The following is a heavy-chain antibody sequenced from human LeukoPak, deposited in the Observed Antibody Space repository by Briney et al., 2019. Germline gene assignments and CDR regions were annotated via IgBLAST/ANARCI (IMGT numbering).Heavy chain of an antibody. CDR2: IYTSGST. Sequence: PSETLSLTCTVSGGSISSYYWSWIRQPAGKGLEWIGRIYTSGSTNYNPSLKSRLTMSVDKSKNQFSLKLSSVTAADTAVYYCARDKEILLWFGELTGDAFDIWGQGTMVTVSS. D-gene: IGHD3-10*01. J-gene: IGHJ3*02. CDR3: ARDKEILLWFGELTGDAFDI. CDR1: GGSISSYY. V-gene: IGHV4-4*07.